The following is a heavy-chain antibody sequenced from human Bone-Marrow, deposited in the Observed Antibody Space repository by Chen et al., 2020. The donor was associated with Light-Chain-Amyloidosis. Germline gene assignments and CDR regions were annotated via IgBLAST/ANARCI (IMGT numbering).Heavy chain of an antibody. D-gene: IGHD6-6*01. V-gene: IGHV3-9*01. CDR1: GFTFDDYA. CDR3: ARRVTYSSSSIYFDY. Sequence: EEHLVESGGGLVQPGRSLRLSCEASGFTFDDYAMHWVRQAPGKGLEWVSGISWNSGVKGYVDSVRGRFTISRDNAKNSPYLQMNNLRAEDTAVYYCARRVTYSSSSIYFDYWGQGTLVTVSS. J-gene: IGHJ4*02. CDR2: ISWNSGVK.